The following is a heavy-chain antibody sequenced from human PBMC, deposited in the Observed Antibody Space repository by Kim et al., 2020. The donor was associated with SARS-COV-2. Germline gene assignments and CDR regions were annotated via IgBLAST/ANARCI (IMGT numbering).Heavy chain of an antibody. CDR1: GFTFGSYW. J-gene: IGHJ1*01. V-gene: IGHV3-7*03. CDR3: ARTVTGTTESFEY. D-gene: IGHD6-19*01. CDR2: IKQDGSQK. Sequence: GGSLRLSCAASGFTFGSYWMTWVRQAPGKGLEWVANIKQDGSQKYYVDSVKGRFTISRDDAKNSLYLQMNSLRAEDTAVYYCARTVTGTTESFEYWGPVTLVSVSS.